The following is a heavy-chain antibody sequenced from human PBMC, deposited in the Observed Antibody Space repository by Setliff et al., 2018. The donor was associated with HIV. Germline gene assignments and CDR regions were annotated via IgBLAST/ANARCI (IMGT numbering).Heavy chain of an antibody. J-gene: IGHJ3*01. CDR1: GGSVGSGSYY. Sequence: SETLSLTCSVSGGSVGSGSYYWSWIRQSPGKGLEWLGYIYYSGSTTYNPSLRSRVTISIDTSKNQFSLNLRSVTAADTAVYYCARDDGGYNYAEAFDVWGQGTMVTVSS. D-gene: IGHD3-16*01. CDR2: IYYSGST. CDR3: ARDDGGYNYAEAFDV. V-gene: IGHV4-61*01.